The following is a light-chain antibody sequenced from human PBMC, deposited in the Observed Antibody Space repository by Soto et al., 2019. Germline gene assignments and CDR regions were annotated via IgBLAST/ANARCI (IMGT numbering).Light chain of an antibody. J-gene: IGKJ1*01. CDR3: QQYNSAWT. CDR1: QSISSW. V-gene: IGKV1-5*01. CDR2: DAS. Sequence: DIQMTQSPSTLSASVGDRVTITCRASQSISSWLAWYQRKPGKAPKLLIYDASSLESGVPSRFSGSGSGTEFTLTISSLQPDDFATYSCQQYNSAWTFGQGTKV.